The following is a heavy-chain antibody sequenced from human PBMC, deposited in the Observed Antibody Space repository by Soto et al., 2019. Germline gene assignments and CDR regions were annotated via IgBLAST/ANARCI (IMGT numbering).Heavy chain of an antibody. D-gene: IGHD3-9*01. CDR3: ARDLTIFPNQTHFDY. V-gene: IGHV1-18*01. CDR2: ISAYNGNT. J-gene: IGHJ4*02. Sequence: ASVKVSCKASGYTFTSYGISWVRQAPGQGLEWMGWISAYNGNTNYAQKLQGRVTMTTDTSTSTVYMELSSLRSEDTAVYYCARDLTIFPNQTHFDYWGQGTLVTVSS. CDR1: GYTFTSYG.